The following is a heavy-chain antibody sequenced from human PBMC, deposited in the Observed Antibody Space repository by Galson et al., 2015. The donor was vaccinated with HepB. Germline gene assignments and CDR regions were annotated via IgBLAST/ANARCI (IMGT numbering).Heavy chain of an antibody. D-gene: IGHD3-10*01. CDR1: GYTFTSYA. J-gene: IGHJ3*02. CDR3: ARVHMVRGVITRTLLDI. CDR2: INAGNGNT. Sequence: SVKVSCKASGYTFTSYAMHWVRQAPGQRLEWMGWINAGNGNTKYSQKFQGRVTITRDTSASTAYMELSSLRSEDTAVYYCARVHMVRGVITRTLLDIWGQGTMVTVSS. V-gene: IGHV1-3*01.